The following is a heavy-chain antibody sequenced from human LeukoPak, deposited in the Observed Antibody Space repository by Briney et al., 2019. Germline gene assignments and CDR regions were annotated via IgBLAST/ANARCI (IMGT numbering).Heavy chain of an antibody. CDR1: GFTFSAFA. CDR2: ISGSGGST. CDR3: AKARAAYCFDY. V-gene: IGHV3-23*01. J-gene: IGHJ4*02. Sequence: GGSLRLSCAASGFTFSAFAMGGVRRAPGKGRGWVSAISGSGGSTYCADSVKGRFTISRDNSKNTLYLQMNSLRAEDTAVYYCAKARAAYCFDYWGQGTLVTVSS.